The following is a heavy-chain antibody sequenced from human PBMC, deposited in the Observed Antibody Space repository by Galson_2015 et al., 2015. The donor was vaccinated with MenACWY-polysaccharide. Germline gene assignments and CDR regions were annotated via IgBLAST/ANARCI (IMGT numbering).Heavy chain of an antibody. V-gene: IGHV3-7*01. CDR2: IKEDGSDR. CDR3: ARERGYLSFDI. Sequence: SLRLSCAASGFTFSNAWMRWVRQAPGKGLECVANIKEDGSDRYYVDSVKGRFTISRDNAKNSLYLQMNSLRAEDTAVYFCARERGYLSFDIWGQGTMVTVSS. D-gene: IGHD6-13*01. J-gene: IGHJ3*02. CDR1: GFTFSNAW.